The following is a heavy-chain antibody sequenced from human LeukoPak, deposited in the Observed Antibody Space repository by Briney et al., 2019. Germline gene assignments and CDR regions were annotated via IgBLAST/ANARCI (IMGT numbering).Heavy chain of an antibody. CDR2: MNPNSGNT. D-gene: IGHD1-26*01. CDR1: GYTFTSYD. V-gene: IGHV1-8*01. Sequence: ASVKVSCKASGYTFTSYDINWVRQATGQGLEWMGWMNPNSGNTGYAQKFQGRVTMTRNTSISTAYMELNSLRSEDTAVYYCAIQRGDYSGSYYGYWGQGTLVTVSS. CDR3: AIQRGDYSGSYYGY. J-gene: IGHJ4*02.